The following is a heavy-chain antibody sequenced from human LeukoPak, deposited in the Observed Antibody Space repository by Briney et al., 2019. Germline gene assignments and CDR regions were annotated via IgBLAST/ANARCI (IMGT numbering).Heavy chain of an antibody. D-gene: IGHD6-19*01. CDR1: GGSISGYY. CDR3: ARDRYSSGWYIDY. CDR2: IYYTGST. V-gene: IGHV4-59*01. J-gene: IGHJ4*02. Sequence: SSQTLSLTCSVAGGSISGYYWSWIRQPPRKRLEWDGYIYYTGSTNYNPSLKRRLTMSLDTSKNQFSLKLSSVTAADTAVYYCARDRYSSGWYIDYWGQGTLVTVSS.